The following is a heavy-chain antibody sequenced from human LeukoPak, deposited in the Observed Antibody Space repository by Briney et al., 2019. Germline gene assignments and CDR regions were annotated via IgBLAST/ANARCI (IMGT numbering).Heavy chain of an antibody. CDR2: IYPGDSDT. CDR1: GYSFTSYW. CDR3: ARALRCSGGSCHGGWWFDP. Sequence: KHGESLKISCKGSGYSFTSYWIGWVRQMPGKGLEWMGIIYPGDSDTRYSPSFQGQVTISADKSISTAYLQWSSLKASDTAMYYCARALRCSGGSCHGGWWFDPWGQGTLVTVSS. V-gene: IGHV5-51*01. D-gene: IGHD2-15*01. J-gene: IGHJ5*02.